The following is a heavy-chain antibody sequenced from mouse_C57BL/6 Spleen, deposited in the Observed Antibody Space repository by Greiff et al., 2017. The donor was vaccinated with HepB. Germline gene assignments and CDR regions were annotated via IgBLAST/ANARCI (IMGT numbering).Heavy chain of an antibody. D-gene: IGHD1-1*01. CDR3: ARLLLRYAMDY. Sequence: VQLKESGPGLVKPSQSLSLTCSVTGYSITSGYYWNWIRQFPGNKLEWMGYISYDGSNNYNPSLKNRISITRDTSKNQFFLKLNSVTTEDTATYYCARLLLRYAMDYWGQGTSVTVSS. V-gene: IGHV3-6*01. J-gene: IGHJ4*01. CDR1: GYSITSGYY. CDR2: ISYDGSN.